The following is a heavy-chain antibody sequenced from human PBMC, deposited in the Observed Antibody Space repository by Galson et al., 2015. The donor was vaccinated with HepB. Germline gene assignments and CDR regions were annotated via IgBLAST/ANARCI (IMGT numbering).Heavy chain of an antibody. D-gene: IGHD6-19*01. CDR1: GFTFSNYG. V-gene: IGHV3-30*18. CDR3: AKDPYLYSALAGTMAGFDD. J-gene: IGHJ4*02. Sequence: SLRLSCAASGFTFSNYGMHWVRQAPGKGLEWVAVISYDGSNKYYADSVKGRFTISRDNSKNTLNLQLNSLRAEDTALYYCAKDPYLYSALAGTMAGFDDWGQGTLVTVSS. CDR2: ISYDGSNK.